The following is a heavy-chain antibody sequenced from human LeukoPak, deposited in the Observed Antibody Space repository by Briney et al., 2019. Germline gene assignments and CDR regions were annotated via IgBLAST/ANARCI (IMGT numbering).Heavy chain of an antibody. CDR2: IYYSGST. V-gene: IGHV4-39*07. D-gene: IGHD3-3*01. CDR1: GGSISGSSYY. J-gene: IGHJ5*02. Sequence: PSETLSLTCTVSGGSISGSSYYWGWIRQPPGKGLEWIGNIYYSGSTCYNPSLKSRVTISVDTSKNQFSLKLSSVTAADTAVYYCARAVFGVVIIPRNNWFDPWGQGTLVTVSS. CDR3: ARAVFGVVIIPRNNWFDP.